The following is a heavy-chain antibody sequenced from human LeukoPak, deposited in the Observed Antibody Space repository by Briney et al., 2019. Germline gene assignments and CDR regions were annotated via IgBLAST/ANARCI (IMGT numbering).Heavy chain of an antibody. CDR1: GFTFSSYS. V-gene: IGHV3-21*01. J-gene: IGHJ3*02. CDR2: ISSSSSYI. Sequence: KPGGSLRLSCAASGFTFSSYSMNWVRQAPGKGLEWVSSISSSSSYIYYADSVKGRFTISRDNAKNSLYLQMNSLRAEDTAVYYCASYYDSSGYYSHGAFDIWGQGTMVTVSS. D-gene: IGHD3-22*01. CDR3: ASYYDSSGYYSHGAFDI.